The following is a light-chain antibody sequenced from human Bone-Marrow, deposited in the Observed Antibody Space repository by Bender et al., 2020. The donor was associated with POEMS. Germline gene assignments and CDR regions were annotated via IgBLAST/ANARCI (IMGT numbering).Light chain of an antibody. V-gene: IGLV1-44*01. CDR1: SSNIGTNP. Sequence: QSVLTQPPSASGTPRQRVTISCSGSSSNIGTNPVNWYQQLPGTAPKLLIYINNQRPSGVPDRFSGSRSGTSASLAISGLRSEDEADYYCAAWDDSLNGWVFGGGTKLTVL. J-gene: IGLJ3*02. CDR2: INN. CDR3: AAWDDSLNGWV.